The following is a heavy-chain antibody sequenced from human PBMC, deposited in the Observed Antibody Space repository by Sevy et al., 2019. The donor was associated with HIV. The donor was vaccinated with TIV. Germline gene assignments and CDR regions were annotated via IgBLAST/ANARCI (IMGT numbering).Heavy chain of an antibody. CDR2: ISGSGGST. CDR1: GFTFSSYA. Sequence: GGSLRLSCVASGFTFSSYAMSWVRQAPGKGLEWVSAISGSGGSTYYADSVKGRFTISRDNSKNTLYLQMNSLRAEDTAVYYCAEVLGSLMVRGVIPYFDYWGQGTLVTVSS. V-gene: IGHV3-23*01. CDR3: AEVLGSLMVRGVIPYFDY. D-gene: IGHD3-10*01. J-gene: IGHJ4*02.